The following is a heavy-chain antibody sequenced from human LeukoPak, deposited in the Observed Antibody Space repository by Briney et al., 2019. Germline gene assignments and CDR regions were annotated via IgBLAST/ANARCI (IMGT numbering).Heavy chain of an antibody. D-gene: IGHD4/OR15-4a*01. J-gene: IGHJ4*02. CDR2: ISSSSSTI. CDR3: ARDRSANSRVYYFDY. V-gene: IGHV3-48*01. CDR1: GFTFSSYS. Sequence: GGSLRLSCAASGFTFSSYSMNWVRQAPGKGLEWVSYISSSSSTIYYADSVKGRFTISRDNAKNSLYLQMNSLRAEDTAVYYCARDRSANSRVYYFDYWGQGTLVTVSS.